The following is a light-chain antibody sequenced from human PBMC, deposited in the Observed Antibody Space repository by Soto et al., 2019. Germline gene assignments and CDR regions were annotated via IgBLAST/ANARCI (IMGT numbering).Light chain of an antibody. Sequence: QSALTQPASVSGSPGQSITISCTGTSSDVGGYNYVSWYQQHPGKAPKRMIYDVSSRPSGVSNRFSGSKSGNTASLTISGLLSEDEADYYCTSYTTNKTPLFGGGTKLTVL. CDR2: DVS. CDR3: TSYTTNKTPL. V-gene: IGLV2-14*03. J-gene: IGLJ2*01. CDR1: SSDVGGYNY.